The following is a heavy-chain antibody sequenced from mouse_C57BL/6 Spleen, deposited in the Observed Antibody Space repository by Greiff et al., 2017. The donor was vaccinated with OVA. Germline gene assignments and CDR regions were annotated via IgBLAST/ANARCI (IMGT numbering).Heavy chain of an antibody. Sequence: VQLQQSGAELVRPGASVTLSCKASGYTFTDYEMHWVKQTPVHGLEWIGAIDPETGGTAYNQKFKGKAILTADKSSSTAYMELRSLTSEDSAVYYCTRPGDGYDWFAYWGQGTLVTVSA. CDR2: IDPETGGT. CDR3: TRPGDGYDWFAY. J-gene: IGHJ3*01. CDR1: GYTFTDYE. V-gene: IGHV1-15*01. D-gene: IGHD2-2*01.